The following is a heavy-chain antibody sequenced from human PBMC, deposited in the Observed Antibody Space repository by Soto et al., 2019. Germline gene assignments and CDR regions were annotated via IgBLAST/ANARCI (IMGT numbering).Heavy chain of an antibody. J-gene: IGHJ5*02. D-gene: IGHD3-10*01. Sequence: PGESLKISCKGSGYSFTSYWISWVRQMPGKGLEWMGRIDPSDSYTNYSPSLQGHVTISADKSISTAYLQWSSLKASDTAMYYCARLRWFGELLFPPYPYWFDPWGQGTLVTVSS. V-gene: IGHV5-10-1*01. CDR1: GYSFTSYW. CDR2: IDPSDSYT. CDR3: ARLRWFGELLFPPYPYWFDP.